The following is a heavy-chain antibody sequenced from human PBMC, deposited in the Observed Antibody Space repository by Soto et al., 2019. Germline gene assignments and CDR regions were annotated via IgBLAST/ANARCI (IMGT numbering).Heavy chain of an antibody. CDR3: ARLGGYYQSLDT. CDR2: IYYSGST. D-gene: IGHD3-22*01. V-gene: IGHV4-59*08. J-gene: IGHJ5*02. Sequence: SETLSLTCTVSSDSSSSYKWSWIRQPPGKGLEWIGYIYYSGSTNYNPSLKSRVTISVDTSMNQISLKLSSVTAADTAFYYCARLGGYYQSLDTWGQGTLVTVSS. CDR1: SDSSSSYK.